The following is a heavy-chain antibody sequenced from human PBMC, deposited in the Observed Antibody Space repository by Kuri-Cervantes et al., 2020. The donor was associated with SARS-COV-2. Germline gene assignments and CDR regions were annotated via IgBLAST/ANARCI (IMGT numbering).Heavy chain of an antibody. CDR1: GGSISSSSYY. CDR2: IYYSGST. Sequence: ESLKISCTVSGGSISSSSYYWGWIRQPPGKGLEWIGSIYYSGSTNYNPSLKSRVTISVDTSKNQFSLKLSSVTAADTAVYYCARVDVGVPAAILYYYYYYMDVWGKGTTVTVSS. V-gene: IGHV4-39*07. D-gene: IGHD2-2*02. CDR3: ARVDVGVPAAILYYYYYYMDV. J-gene: IGHJ6*03.